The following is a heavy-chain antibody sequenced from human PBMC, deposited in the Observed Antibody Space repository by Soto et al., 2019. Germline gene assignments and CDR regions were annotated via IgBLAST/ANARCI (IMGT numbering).Heavy chain of an antibody. D-gene: IGHD2-15*01. Sequence: QVQLVESGGGVVQPGRSLRLSCAASGFIFSTYGMHWVRQAPGKGLEWVALIWYDGSDKYYPDSVKGRFSISRDNSKNTVYLQMNSLRAEDTAVYYCARGSGLVVTPSPAYYYYMDVWGKGTTVTVSS. V-gene: IGHV3-33*01. CDR1: GFIFSTYG. J-gene: IGHJ6*03. CDR3: ARGSGLVVTPSPAYYYYMDV. CDR2: IWYDGSDK.